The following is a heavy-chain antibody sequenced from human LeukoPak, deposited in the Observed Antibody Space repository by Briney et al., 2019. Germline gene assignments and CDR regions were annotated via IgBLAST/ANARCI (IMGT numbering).Heavy chain of an antibody. Sequence: PGGSLRLSCAASGFTFSSYSMNWVRQAPGKGLEWVSYISSSSTIYYADSVKGRFTISRDNAKNSLYLQMNSLRAEDTAVYYCARSLMITFGGVIAIEFDYWGQGTLVTVSS. V-gene: IGHV3-48*04. J-gene: IGHJ4*02. CDR3: ARSLMITFGGVIAIEFDY. CDR1: GFTFSSYS. CDR2: ISSSSTI. D-gene: IGHD3-16*02.